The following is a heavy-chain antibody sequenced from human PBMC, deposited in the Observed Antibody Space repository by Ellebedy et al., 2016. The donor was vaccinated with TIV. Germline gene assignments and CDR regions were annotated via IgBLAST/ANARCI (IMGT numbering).Heavy chain of an antibody. V-gene: IGHV4-39*01. D-gene: IGHD3-16*01. CDR3: AAIQGGADY. Sequence: SETLSLTXTVSGGSISSSSYYWGWIRQPPGKGLDWFGSIYYSGSTYYNPSLKSRVTISVDTSKNQFSLKLSSVTAADTAVYYCAAIQGGADYWGQGTLVTVSS. CDR1: GGSISSSSYY. CDR2: IYYSGST. J-gene: IGHJ4*02.